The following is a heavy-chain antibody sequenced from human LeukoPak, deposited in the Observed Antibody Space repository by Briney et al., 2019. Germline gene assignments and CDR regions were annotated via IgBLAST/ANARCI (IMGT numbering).Heavy chain of an antibody. CDR2: TVSEIDGGTT. J-gene: IGHJ6*02. Sequence: GGSLRLPCAASGFTFNYAWMSWVRQVPGKGLEWVGQTVSEIDGGTTDYAAPVKGRFTISRDDSKSTLYLQMNSLKIEDTAVYYCTTDEDWNYARKDVWGQGATVIVSS. D-gene: IGHD1-7*01. CDR3: TTDEDWNYARKDV. V-gene: IGHV3-15*04. CDR1: GFTFNYAW.